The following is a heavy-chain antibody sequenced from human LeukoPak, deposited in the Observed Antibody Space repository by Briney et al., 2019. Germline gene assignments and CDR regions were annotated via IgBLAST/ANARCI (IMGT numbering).Heavy chain of an antibody. Sequence: GASVKVSCKASGGTFSSYAISWVRQAPGQGLEWMGWISAYNGNTNYAQKLQGRVTMTTDTSTSTAYMELRSLRSDDTAVYYCARENIYDYVWGSHRFFDIWGQGTMVTVSS. D-gene: IGHD3-16*02. CDR3: ARENIYDYVWGSHRFFDI. CDR2: ISAYNGNT. CDR1: GGTFSSYA. J-gene: IGHJ3*02. V-gene: IGHV1-18*01.